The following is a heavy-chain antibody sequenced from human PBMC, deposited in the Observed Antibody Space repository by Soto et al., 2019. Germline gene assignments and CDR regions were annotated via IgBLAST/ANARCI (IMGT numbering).Heavy chain of an antibody. J-gene: IGHJ6*02. CDR3: ARNQYYYDSSGYDRYYYYYYGMDV. Sequence: GESLKISCKGSGYSFTSYWIGWVSQMPGKGLEWMGIIYPGDSDTRYSPSFQGQVTISADKSISTAYLQWSSLKASDTAMYYCARNQYYYDSSGYDRYYYYYYGMDVWGQGTTVTSP. CDR1: GYSFTSYW. CDR2: IYPGDSDT. V-gene: IGHV5-51*01. D-gene: IGHD3-22*01.